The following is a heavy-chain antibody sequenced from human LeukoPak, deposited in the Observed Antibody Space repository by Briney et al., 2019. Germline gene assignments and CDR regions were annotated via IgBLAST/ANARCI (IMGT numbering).Heavy chain of an antibody. D-gene: IGHD3-16*02. J-gene: IGHJ4*02. CDR2: IIPIFGTA. V-gene: IGHV1-69*13. CDR1: GGTFSSYA. Sequence: SVKVSCKASGGTFSSYAISWVRQAPGQGLEWMGGIIPIFGTANYAQKFQGRVTITADESTSTAYMELSSLRSDDTAVYYCARSSDIYDYVWGSYLNYWGQGTLVTVSS. CDR3: ARSSDIYDYVWGSYLNY.